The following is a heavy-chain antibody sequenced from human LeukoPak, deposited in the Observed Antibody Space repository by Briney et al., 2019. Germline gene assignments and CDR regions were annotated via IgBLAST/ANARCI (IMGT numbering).Heavy chain of an antibody. CDR3: ARDMGSGSLHY. CDR1: GYTFTTYA. CDR2: INTGNGDT. J-gene: IGHJ4*02. Sequence: ASVKVSCKASGYTFTTYAIHWVRQAPGQRLEWLGWINTGNGDTRYSQTFQARVTITRDTSASTAYMELSSLRPEDTAMYYCARDMGSGSLHYWGQGTLVTVSS. V-gene: IGHV1-3*04. D-gene: IGHD1-26*01.